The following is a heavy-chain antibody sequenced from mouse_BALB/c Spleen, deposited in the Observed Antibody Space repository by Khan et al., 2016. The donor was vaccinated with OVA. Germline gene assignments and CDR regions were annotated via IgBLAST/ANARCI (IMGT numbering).Heavy chain of an antibody. J-gene: IGHJ3*01. D-gene: IGHD3-3*01. V-gene: IGHV3-2*02. CDR1: GYSITSDYA. Sequence: VQLKESGPGLVKPSQSLSLTCTVTGYSITSDYAWNWIRQFPGNKLEWMGYINYSGGTSYTPSLKSRISITRDTSKNQFFLQLNSVTTEDTATYYCVRGRAYWGQGTLVTVSA. CDR3: VRGRAY. CDR2: INYSGGT.